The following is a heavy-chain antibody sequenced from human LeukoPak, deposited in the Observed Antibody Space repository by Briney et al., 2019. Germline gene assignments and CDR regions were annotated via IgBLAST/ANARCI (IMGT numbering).Heavy chain of an antibody. CDR1: GGSISSYY. D-gene: IGHD5-18*01. J-gene: IGHJ4*02. V-gene: IGHV4-59*12. CDR3: ARGVRPRGYSYGPKYYFDY. CDR2: IHYSGST. Sequence: SETLSLTCTVSGGSISSYYWSWIRQPPGKGLEWIGYIHYSGSTHYNPSLKSRVTISVDTSKNQFSLKLSSVTAADTAVYYCARGVRPRGYSYGPKYYFDYWGQGTLVTVSS.